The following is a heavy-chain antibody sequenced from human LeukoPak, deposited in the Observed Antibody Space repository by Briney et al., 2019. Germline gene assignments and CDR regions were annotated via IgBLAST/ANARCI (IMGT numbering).Heavy chain of an antibody. V-gene: IGHV3-21*01. CDR2: ISGSISSK. D-gene: IGHD4-11*01. CDR1: GFGFSSYT. CDR3: AREGMTTDFDY. J-gene: IGHJ4*02. Sequence: GGSLTLSCAASGFGFSSYTMNWVRQAPGKGLEWVSSISGSISSKLYAESVKGRFTISRDNAKNSLYLQMNSLRAEDTAVYYCAREGMTTDFDYWGQGTLVTVSS.